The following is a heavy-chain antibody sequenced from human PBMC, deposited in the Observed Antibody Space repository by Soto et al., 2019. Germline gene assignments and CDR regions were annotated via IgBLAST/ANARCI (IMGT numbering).Heavy chain of an antibody. CDR2: INPNSGGT. D-gene: IGHD3-9*01. J-gene: IGHJ6*03. CDR3: ARDSYQVGYDILTGHRGEYLGYYYMDV. CDR1: GYTFTGYY. V-gene: IGHV1-2*04. Sequence: QVQLVQSGAEVKKPGASVKVSCKASGYTFTGYYMHWVRQAPGQGLEWMGWINPNSGGTNYAQKFQGWVTMTRDTSISTAYMELSRLRSDDTAVYYCARDSYQVGYDILTGHRGEYLGYYYMDVWGKGTTVTDSS.